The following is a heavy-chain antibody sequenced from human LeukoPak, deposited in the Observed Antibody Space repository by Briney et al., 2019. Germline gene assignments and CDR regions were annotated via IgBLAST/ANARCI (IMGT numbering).Heavy chain of an antibody. D-gene: IGHD3-10*01. Sequence: GGSLRLSCAASGFTFSSYGMHWVREAPGKGLEWVAVIWNDGSNKYYADSVKGRFTLSRDKSKNTLYLQMNSLRAEDTAVYYCARDRVEVLWFGELSEGYYFDYWGQGTLVTVSS. CDR3: ARDRVEVLWFGELSEGYYFDY. V-gene: IGHV3-33*01. CDR1: GFTFSSYG. J-gene: IGHJ4*02. CDR2: IWNDGSNK.